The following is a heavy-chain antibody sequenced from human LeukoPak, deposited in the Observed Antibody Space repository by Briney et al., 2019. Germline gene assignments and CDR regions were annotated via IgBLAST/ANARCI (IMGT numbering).Heavy chain of an antibody. Sequence: GGSLRLSCAASGFTFSSYAMSWVRQAPGQGLEWMGRIIPILGIANYAQKFQGRVTITADKSTSTAYMELSSLRSEDTAVYYCARDYRIAAAGTSPQPFDYWGQGTLVTVSS. D-gene: IGHD6-13*01. CDR3: ARDYRIAAAGTSPQPFDY. CDR2: IIPILGIA. CDR1: GFTFSSYA. V-gene: IGHV1-69*04. J-gene: IGHJ4*02.